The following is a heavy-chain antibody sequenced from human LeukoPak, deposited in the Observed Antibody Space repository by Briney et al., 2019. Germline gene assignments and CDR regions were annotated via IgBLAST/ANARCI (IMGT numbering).Heavy chain of an antibody. D-gene: IGHD3-3*01. CDR1: GFTFRSYS. Sequence: GGSLRLSCAASGFTFRSYSMNWVRQAPGKGLEWVSSISSSSTYIYYADSMKGRFIISRDNAKNSLYLQMNSLRAEDTAVYYCARPHPRTVFGVFSYYYGMDVWGQGTTVTVSS. J-gene: IGHJ6*02. CDR3: ARPHPRTVFGVFSYYYGMDV. CDR2: ISSSSTYI. V-gene: IGHV3-21*01.